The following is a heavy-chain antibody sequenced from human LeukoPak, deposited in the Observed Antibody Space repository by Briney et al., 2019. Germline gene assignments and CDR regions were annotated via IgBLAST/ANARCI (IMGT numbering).Heavy chain of an antibody. CDR2: IYYTGST. Sequence: SETLSLTCSVSGDSISSSYWSWIRQPPGKGLEWIGFIYYTGSTNHNPSLKSRVTISVDTSKNQFSLKLSSVTAADTAVYYCAQGSSNWANFDYWGQGTLVTVSS. CDR3: AQGSSNWANFDY. CDR1: GDSISSSY. J-gene: IGHJ4*02. D-gene: IGHD4-11*01. V-gene: IGHV4-59*01.